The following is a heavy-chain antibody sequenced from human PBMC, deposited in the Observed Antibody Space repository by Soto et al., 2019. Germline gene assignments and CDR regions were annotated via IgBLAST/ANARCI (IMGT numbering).Heavy chain of an antibody. CDR2: IIPIFGTA. D-gene: IGHD3-22*01. V-gene: IGHV1-69*01. CDR1: GGTFSSYA. Sequence: QVQLVQSGAEVKKPGSSVKVSCKASGGTFSSYAISWVRQAPGQGLEWMGGIIPIFGTANYAQKFQGRVTITADESTSTAYMELSSLRSEDTAVYYCARGPYYYDSSGYYYGMDVWGQGTTVTVSS. CDR3: ARGPYYYDSSGYYYGMDV. J-gene: IGHJ6*02.